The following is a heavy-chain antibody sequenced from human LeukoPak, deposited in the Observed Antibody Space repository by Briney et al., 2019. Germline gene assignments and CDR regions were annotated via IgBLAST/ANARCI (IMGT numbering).Heavy chain of an antibody. CDR1: GYSISSGYY. CDR2: IYYSGDT. J-gene: IGHJ4*02. Sequence: SETLSLTCAVSGYSISSGYYWGWIRQPPGKGLEWIGGIYYSGDTYYNPSLASRVTVSVDKSNNQFSLKMRSVSAVDTGVYYCARLRKGRYFDYFFDKWGQGILVTVSS. D-gene: IGHD3-9*01. V-gene: IGHV4-38-2*01. CDR3: ARLRKGRYFDYFFDK.